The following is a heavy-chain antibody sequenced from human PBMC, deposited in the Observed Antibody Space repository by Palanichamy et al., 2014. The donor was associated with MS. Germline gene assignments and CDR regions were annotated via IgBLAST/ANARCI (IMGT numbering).Heavy chain of an antibody. Sequence: QVQLQQWGAGLLKPSETLSLTCAVYGGSFSGYYWSWIRQPPGKGLEWIGEINHSGSTNYNPSLKSRVTISVDTSKNQFTLKLSSVTAADTAVYYCARGFRYTYYGSGSYYKLGARYYYYGMDVWGQGTTVTVSS. CDR1: GGSFSGYY. CDR2: INHSGST. J-gene: IGHJ6*02. V-gene: IGHV4-34*01. D-gene: IGHD3-10*01. CDR3: ARGFRYTYYGSGSYYKLGARYYYYGMDV.